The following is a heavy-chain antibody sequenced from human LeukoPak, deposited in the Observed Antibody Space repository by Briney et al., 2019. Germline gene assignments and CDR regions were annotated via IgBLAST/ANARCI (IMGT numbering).Heavy chain of an antibody. CDR3: ATMTTVTMDDAFDI. J-gene: IGHJ3*02. CDR2: IWYDGSKK. Sequence: PGGSLRLSCAASGFIFSSYGMHWVRQAPGKGLEWVALIWYDGSKKDYADSVKGRFTISRDNSKNTLNLQMNRPRAEDTAVYYCATMTTVTMDDAFDIWGQGTMVTVSS. V-gene: IGHV3-33*01. CDR1: GFIFSSYG. D-gene: IGHD4-17*01.